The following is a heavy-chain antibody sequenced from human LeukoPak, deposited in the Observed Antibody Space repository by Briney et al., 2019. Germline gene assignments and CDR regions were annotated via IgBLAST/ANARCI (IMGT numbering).Heavy chain of an antibody. D-gene: IGHD5-18*01. CDR3: ARVAGGYSYGYPDY. CDR2: INHSGST. CDR1: GGSFSGYY. Sequence: SETLSLTCAVYGGSFSGYYWSWIRQPPGKGLEWIGEINHSGSTNYNPSLKSRVTISVDTSKNQFSLKLSSVTAADTAVYYCARVAGGYSYGYPDYWGQGTLVTVSS. V-gene: IGHV4-34*01. J-gene: IGHJ4*02.